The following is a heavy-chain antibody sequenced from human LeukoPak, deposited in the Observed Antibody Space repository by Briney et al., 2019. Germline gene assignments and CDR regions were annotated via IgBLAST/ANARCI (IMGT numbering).Heavy chain of an antibody. V-gene: IGHV1-18*01. D-gene: IGHD3-22*01. J-gene: IGHJ6*02. CDR3: ARDTITMIVVVITTLPYYYGMDV. Sequence: ASVKVSCKASGYTFTSYGISWVRQAPGQGLEWMGWISAYNGNTSYAQKLQGRVTMTTDTSTSTAYMELRSLRSDDTAVYYCARDTITMIVVVITTLPYYYGMDVWGQGTTVTVSS. CDR2: ISAYNGNT. CDR1: GYTFTSYG.